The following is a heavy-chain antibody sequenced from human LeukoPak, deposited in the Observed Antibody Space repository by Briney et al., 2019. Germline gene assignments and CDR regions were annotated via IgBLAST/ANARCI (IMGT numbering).Heavy chain of an antibody. CDR1: GFTFSSYA. D-gene: IGHD3-10*01. CDR2: ISGSGGST. Sequence: GGSLRLSCAASGFTFSSYAMSWVRQAPGKGLEWVSAISGSGGSTYYADSVKGRSTISRDNSKNTLYLQMNSLRAEDTAVYYCAKDLPLWFGELRGYFDYWGQGTLVTVSS. V-gene: IGHV3-23*01. CDR3: AKDLPLWFGELRGYFDY. J-gene: IGHJ4*02.